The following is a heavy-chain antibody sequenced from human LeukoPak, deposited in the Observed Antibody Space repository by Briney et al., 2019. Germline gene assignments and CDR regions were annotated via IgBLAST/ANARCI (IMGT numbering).Heavy chain of an antibody. J-gene: IGHJ4*02. CDR2: IIPIFGTA. CDR3: ARGMGATRVFDY. CDR1: GGTFSSYA. D-gene: IGHD1-26*01. Sequence: ASVKVSCKASGGTFSSYAISWVRQAPGGLEWMGRIIPIFGTANYAQKFQGRVTITTDESTSTAYMELSSLRSEDTAVYYCARGMGATRVFDYWGQGTLVTVSS. V-gene: IGHV1-69*05.